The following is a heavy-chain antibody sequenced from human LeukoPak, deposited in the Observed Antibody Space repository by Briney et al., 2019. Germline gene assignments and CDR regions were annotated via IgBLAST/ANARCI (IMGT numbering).Heavy chain of an antibody. Sequence: PSETLSLTCTVSGGSINIYYWSWIRQPAGKGLEWLGRIYTSGSTNFNASLKSRVTMSVDTSKNQFSLKLSSVTAADTAVYYCARDHGVLTGYYHKDDAFDIWGQGTMVTVSS. CDR2: IYTSGST. CDR3: ARDHGVLTGYYHKDDAFDI. CDR1: GGSINIYY. J-gene: IGHJ3*02. D-gene: IGHD3-9*01. V-gene: IGHV4-4*07.